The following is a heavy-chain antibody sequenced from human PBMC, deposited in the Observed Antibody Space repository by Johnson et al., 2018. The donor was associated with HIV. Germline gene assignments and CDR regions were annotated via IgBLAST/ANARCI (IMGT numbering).Heavy chain of an antibody. Sequence: QVQLLESGGGLVKPGGSLRLSCAASGFTFSSYAMHWVRQAPGKGLEWVAVISYDGSNKYYADSVKGRFTISRDNSKNTLYLQMNSLRAEDTAVYYCAREEIVVVTAMDAFDIWGQGTMVTVSS. J-gene: IGHJ3*02. CDR2: ISYDGSNK. V-gene: IGHV3-30-3*01. CDR3: AREEIVVVTAMDAFDI. D-gene: IGHD2-21*02. CDR1: GFTFSSYA.